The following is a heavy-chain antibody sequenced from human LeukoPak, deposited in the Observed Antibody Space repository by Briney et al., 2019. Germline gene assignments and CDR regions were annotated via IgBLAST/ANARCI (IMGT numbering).Heavy chain of an antibody. Sequence: SQTLSLTCTVSGGSISSGSYYWSWIRQPAGKGLEWIGRIYTSGSTNYNPSLKSRVTISVDTSKNQFSLKLSSVTAPDTAVYYCARDLGWLLAFDIWGQGTMVTVSS. J-gene: IGHJ3*02. CDR3: ARDLGWLLAFDI. CDR1: GGSISSGSYY. V-gene: IGHV4-61*02. D-gene: IGHD3-3*01. CDR2: IYTSGST.